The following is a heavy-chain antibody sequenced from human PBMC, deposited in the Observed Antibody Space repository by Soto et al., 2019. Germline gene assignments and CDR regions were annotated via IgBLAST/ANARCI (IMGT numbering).Heavy chain of an antibody. CDR3: ARGRYGDY. CDR1: GYGFTTYG. J-gene: IGHJ4*02. V-gene: IGHV1-18*01. D-gene: IGHD1-1*01. Sequence: QVHLVQSGAEVKKPGASVKVSCKGSGYGFTTYGITWVRQAPGQGLEWMAWISAHNGNTNYAQKLQGRVTVTRDTSTSTADRELRSLRSDDTGVYYCARGRYGDYWGQGALVTVSS. CDR2: ISAHNGNT.